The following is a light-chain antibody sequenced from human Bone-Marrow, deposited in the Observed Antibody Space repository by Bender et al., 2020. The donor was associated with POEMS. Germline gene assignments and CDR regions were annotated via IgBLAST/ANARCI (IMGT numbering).Light chain of an antibody. V-gene: IGLV2-8*01. Sequence: QSALTQPPSASGSAGQSVTISCTGTSSNVGGYNYVSWYQQPPGKAPKLMIYEVDKRPSGVPDRFSGSKSGNAASLTVSGLQAEDEADYYCSSYAGNNNLVFGGGTKLTVL. J-gene: IGLJ2*01. CDR3: SSYAGNNNLV. CDR2: EVD. CDR1: SSNVGGYNY.